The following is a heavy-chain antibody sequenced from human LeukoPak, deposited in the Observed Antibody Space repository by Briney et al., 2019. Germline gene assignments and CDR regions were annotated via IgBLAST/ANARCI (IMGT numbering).Heavy chain of an antibody. CDR1: GFTFTRNW. J-gene: IGHJ4*02. CDR3: ARAGHYDTTWYQ. V-gene: IGHV3-7*01. CDR2: IKEDGSEK. D-gene: IGHD3-22*01. Sequence: GGSLRLSCAASGFTFTRNWMSWVRQAPGKGLEWVANIKEDGSEKYYVDSVKGRFTISRDNAKNSLYLQMNSLRAEDTALYYCARAGHYDTTWYQWGQGTLVTVSS.